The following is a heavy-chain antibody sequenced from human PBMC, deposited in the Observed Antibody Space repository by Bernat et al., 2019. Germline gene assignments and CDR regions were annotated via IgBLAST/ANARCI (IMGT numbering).Heavy chain of an antibody. V-gene: IGHV3-33*01. CDR2: IWSDGSNK. J-gene: IGHJ3*02. Sequence: QVQLVESGGGVVQPGRSLRLSCAASGFIFSNYAMHWVRQAPGKWLEWVAIIWSDGSNKYYADSVKGRFTFSRDNSKNTLYLQMNSLRAEDTAMYYCARGIGSGSYRGAFDIWGQGTMVTVSS. CDR3: ARGIGSGSYRGAFDI. CDR1: GFIFSNYA. D-gene: IGHD3-10*01.